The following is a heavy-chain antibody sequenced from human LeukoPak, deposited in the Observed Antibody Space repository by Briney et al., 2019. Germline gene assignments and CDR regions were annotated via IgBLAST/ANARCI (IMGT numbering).Heavy chain of an antibody. D-gene: IGHD3-3*01. CDR2: ISGSGGST. V-gene: IGHV3-23*01. J-gene: IGHJ4*02. Sequence: GGSLRLSCAASGFTFSSYGMHWVRQAPGKGLEWVSAISGSGGSTYYADSVKGRFTISRDNSKNTLYLQMNSLRAEDTAVYYCAKSDFWSGYYPPPDYWGQGTLVTVSS. CDR1: GFTFSSYG. CDR3: AKSDFWSGYYPPPDY.